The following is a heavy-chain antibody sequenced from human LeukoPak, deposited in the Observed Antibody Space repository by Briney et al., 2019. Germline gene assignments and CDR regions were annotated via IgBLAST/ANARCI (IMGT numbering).Heavy chain of an antibody. CDR1: GYTFTGYY. CDR2: INPNSGGT. Sequence: GASVKVSCKASGYTFTGYYMHWVRQAPGQGLEWMGWINPNSGGTNYAQKLQGRVTMTTDTSTSTAYMELRSLRSDDTAVYYCARAIAAAGYYYYYYMDVWGKGTTVTISS. D-gene: IGHD6-13*01. J-gene: IGHJ6*03. V-gene: IGHV1-2*02. CDR3: ARAIAAAGYYYYYYMDV.